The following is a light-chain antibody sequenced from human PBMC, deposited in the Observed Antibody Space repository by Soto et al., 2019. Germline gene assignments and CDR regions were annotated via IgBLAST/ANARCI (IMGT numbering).Light chain of an antibody. CDR2: GAS. V-gene: IGKV3-20*01. CDR3: QQYGNSPIT. CDR1: QSVSSSY. Sequence: EIVLTQSPGTLSLSPGERATLSCRASQSVSSSYLAWYQQKPGQSPRLLISGASSRATGIPDRFSGSGSGTDFTLSISRLEPEDFAIYYCQQYGNSPITFGQGTRLEIK. J-gene: IGKJ5*01.